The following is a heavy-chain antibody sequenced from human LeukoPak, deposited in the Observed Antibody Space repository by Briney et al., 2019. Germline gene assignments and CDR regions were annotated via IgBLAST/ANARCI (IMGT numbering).Heavy chain of an antibody. D-gene: IGHD2-15*01. J-gene: IGHJ5*02. CDR2: MQYDGSIQ. Sequence: GESLRLSCAASGFMFNTYAMHWVRQAPGKGLEWVAFMQYDGSIQYYADSVKGRFTISRDNSKDSLYLEVSSLRPEDTAVYYCARLGYCDSGNCFSARPFDRWGQGTPVTVSS. CDR3: ARLGYCDSGNCFSARPFDR. V-gene: IGHV3-30*02. CDR1: GFMFNTYA.